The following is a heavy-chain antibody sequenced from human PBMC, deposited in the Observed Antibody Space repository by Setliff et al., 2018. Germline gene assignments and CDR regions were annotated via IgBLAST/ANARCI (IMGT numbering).Heavy chain of an antibody. V-gene: IGHV1-46*01. Sequence: ASVKVSCKSFGYTFTSYYLHWVRQAPGQGLQWMGFIDPNSGSTSFAQKFQGRLTITRDTSAGTVYMELNSLRSEDTAIYYCARDIPHNAFDIWGQGTMVTVSS. D-gene: IGHD2-2*02. CDR1: GYTFTSYY. J-gene: IGHJ3*02. CDR2: IDPNSGST. CDR3: ARDIPHNAFDI.